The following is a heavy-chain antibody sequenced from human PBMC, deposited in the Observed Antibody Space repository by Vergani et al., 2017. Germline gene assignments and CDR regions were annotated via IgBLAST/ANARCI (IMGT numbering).Heavy chain of an antibody. CDR2: IYHSGGA. J-gene: IGHJ4*02. V-gene: IGHV4-39*07. Sequence: QLHLQESGPGLVKPSETLSLTCTVSGGSITSSSYYWGWIRQPPGKGLEWIGNIYHSGGAYYNPSLKSRVTISVDTSKNQFSLKLSSVTAADTAVYYCARDRRGYCSSTSCLNYFDYWGQGTLVTVSS. D-gene: IGHD2-2*01. CDR3: ARDRRGYCSSTSCLNYFDY. CDR1: GGSITSSSYY.